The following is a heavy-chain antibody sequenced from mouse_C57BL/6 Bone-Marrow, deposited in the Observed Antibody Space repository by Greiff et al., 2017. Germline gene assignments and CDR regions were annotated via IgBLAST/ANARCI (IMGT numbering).Heavy chain of an antibody. CDR2: TSNGGGST. D-gene: IGHD1-1*01. J-gene: IGHJ3*01. CDR1: GFTFSDYY. CDR3: ARSAGSSYTWFAY. V-gene: IGHV5-12*01. Sequence: EVKLMESGGGLVQPGGSLKLSCAASGFTFSDYYMYWVRQTPEKRLAWVAYTSNGGGSTYYPDTVKGRFTISRDNAKNTLYLQMSRLKSEDTAMYYCARSAGSSYTWFAYWGQGTLVTVSA.